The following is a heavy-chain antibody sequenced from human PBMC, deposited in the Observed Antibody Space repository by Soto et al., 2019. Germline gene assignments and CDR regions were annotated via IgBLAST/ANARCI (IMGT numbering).Heavy chain of an antibody. J-gene: IGHJ4*02. CDR3: ERGGRIRYHFGY. D-gene: IGHD3-3*01. V-gene: IGHV4-34*01. CDR2: IKHSGTT. Sequence: PSGTXSLTCAFYGVSFSDYYLTWIRQPPGKGLEWIGEIKHSGTTTHNPSLKSRVTMSVDTSKNQFSLNLTSVTAADTAIYYCERGGRIRYHFGYWGQGILVTVSS. CDR1: GVSFSDYY.